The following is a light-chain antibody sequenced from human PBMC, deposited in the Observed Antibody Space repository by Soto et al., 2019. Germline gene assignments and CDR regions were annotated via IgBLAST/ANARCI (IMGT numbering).Light chain of an antibody. J-gene: IGKJ5*01. CDR2: AAS. V-gene: IGKV1-39*01. CDR3: QQSYSAPQIT. Sequence: IQLTQSPSSLAASVGDRVTITCRASQNISRYLYWDQQKQGKAPTVLIYAASSLRSGVPPRFSGSGSGADFTLTIRSLQPEDFSTYYCQQSYSAPQITFGQGTRLENK. CDR1: QNISRY.